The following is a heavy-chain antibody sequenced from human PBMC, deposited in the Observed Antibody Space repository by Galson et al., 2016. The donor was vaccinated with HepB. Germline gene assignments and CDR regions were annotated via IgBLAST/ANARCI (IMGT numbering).Heavy chain of an antibody. V-gene: IGHV1-18*01. CDR1: GYSFSNHG. J-gene: IGHJ3*01. D-gene: IGHD1-1*01. Sequence: SVKVSCKASGYSFSNHGITWVRQAPGQGLEWMGWMSPYNSNKNYAQKFMARVTMTTDTSTSTAYMELRRLRSDDTAVYYCARDRLSKAFTGDASDLWGQGTMVTVSS. CDR3: ARDRLSKAFTGDASDL. CDR2: MSPYNSNK.